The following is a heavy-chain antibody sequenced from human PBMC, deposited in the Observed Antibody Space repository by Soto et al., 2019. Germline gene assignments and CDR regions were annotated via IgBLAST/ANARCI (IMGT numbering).Heavy chain of an antibody. CDR3: AKDREPDYGDYVSLAY. CDR2: MRGSGGST. J-gene: IGHJ4*02. CDR1: GFTFSSYA. Sequence: EVQLLEAGGGLVQPGGSLRLSCAASGFTFSSYAMSWVRQAPGKGLEWVSAMRGSGGSTYYADSVKGRFTISRDNSKNTLYLQMNSLRAEDTAVYYCAKDREPDYGDYVSLAYWGQGTLVTVSS. V-gene: IGHV3-23*01. D-gene: IGHD4-17*01.